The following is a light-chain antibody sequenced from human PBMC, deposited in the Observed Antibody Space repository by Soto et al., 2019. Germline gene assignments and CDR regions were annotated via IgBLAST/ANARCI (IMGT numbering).Light chain of an antibody. V-gene: IGLV2-23*02. CDR1: SSDVGSYNL. Sequence: QSVLTQPASGSGSPGQSITISCTGTSSDVGSYNLVSWYQQHPGKAPKLMISEVSKRPSGISDRFSGSKSGSTASLTISGLQAEDEADYYCCSYAGTSTHTVFGGGTQLTVL. CDR3: CSYAGTSTHTV. CDR2: EVS. J-gene: IGLJ7*01.